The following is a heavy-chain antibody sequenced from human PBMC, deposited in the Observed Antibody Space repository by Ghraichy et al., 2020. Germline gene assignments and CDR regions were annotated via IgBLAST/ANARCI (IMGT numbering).Heavy chain of an antibody. J-gene: IGHJ4*02. D-gene: IGHD3-16*02. CDR2: IYSGGNT. Sequence: GGSLRLSCAASGLTVSSNYMSWVRQAPGKGLEWVSVIYSGGNTYYADSVKGRFTISRDNSKNTVYLQMNSLRAEDTAVYYCVEFSAGGYFDYWGQGTLVTVSS. V-gene: IGHV3-53*01. CDR3: VEFSAGGYFDY. CDR1: GLTVSSNY.